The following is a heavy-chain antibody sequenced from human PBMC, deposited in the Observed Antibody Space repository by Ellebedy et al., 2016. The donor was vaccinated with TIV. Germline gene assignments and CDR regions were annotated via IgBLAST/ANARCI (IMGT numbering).Heavy chain of an antibody. V-gene: IGHV3-66*01. CDR3: ARGHPDYTTEAFDI. Sequence: GESLKISCAASGFTVTINSMNLVRQAPGRGLEWVAVIFDSGETHYADSVKGRFTLSRNTSKNTVFLQINILRADHTAMYYCARGHPDYTTEAFDIWGQGTMVVVSS. J-gene: IGHJ3*02. D-gene: IGHD4-11*01. CDR1: GFTVTINS. CDR2: IFDSGET.